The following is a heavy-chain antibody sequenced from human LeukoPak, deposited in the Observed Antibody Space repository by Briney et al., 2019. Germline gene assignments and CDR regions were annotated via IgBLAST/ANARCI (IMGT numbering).Heavy chain of an antibody. Sequence: PGGSLRLSCAASGFTFDDYAMHWVRQAPGKGLEWVSGISWNSGSIGYADSVKGRFTISRDNAKNSLYLQMNSLRAEDTAVYYCARGILFRDGYKSGILSAVPQHWGQGTLVTVSS. CDR2: ISWNSGSI. D-gene: IGHD5-24*01. CDR1: GFTFDDYA. CDR3: ARGILFRDGYKSGILSAVPQH. J-gene: IGHJ1*01. V-gene: IGHV3-9*01.